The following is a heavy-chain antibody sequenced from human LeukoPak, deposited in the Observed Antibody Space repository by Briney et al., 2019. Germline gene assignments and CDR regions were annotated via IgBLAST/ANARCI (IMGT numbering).Heavy chain of an antibody. J-gene: IGHJ4*02. CDR3: ARGALSPDFDY. Sequence: ASVRVSCKASGYTFTNYAIHWVRQAPGQRLEWMGWINAGNGNTKYSQKSQDRVTVTRDTSASTAYMELSSLRSEDTAIYYCARGALSPDFDYWGQGTLVTVSS. CDR1: GYTFTNYA. CDR2: INAGNGNT. V-gene: IGHV1-3*01.